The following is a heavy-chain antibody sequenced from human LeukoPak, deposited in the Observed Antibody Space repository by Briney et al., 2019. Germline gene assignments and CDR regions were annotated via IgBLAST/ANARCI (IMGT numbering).Heavy chain of an antibody. J-gene: IGHJ4*02. CDR1: GYTFTSYY. V-gene: IGHV1-46*01. CDR2: INPSGGST. CDR3: AREEIYYDGTGYYYGPYSDY. Sequence: ASVKVSCTASGYTFTSYYMHWMRQAPGQGLEWMGIINPSGGSTSYAQKFQGRVTMTRDTSTSTVCMEVSSLRSEDTAVYYCAREEIYYDGTGYYYGPYSDYWGQGTLVTVSS. D-gene: IGHD3-22*01.